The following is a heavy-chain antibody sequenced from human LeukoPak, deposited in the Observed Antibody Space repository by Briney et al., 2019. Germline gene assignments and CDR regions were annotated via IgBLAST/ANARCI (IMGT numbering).Heavy chain of an antibody. D-gene: IGHD3-22*01. CDR2: IHPNSGGT. J-gene: IGHJ4*02. CDR1: GYTFTGYY. V-gene: IGHV1-2*02. Sequence: ASVKVSCKASGYTFTGYYMHWVRQAPGQGLEWMGWIHPNSGGTKYAQRFQGRVTVTRDTSISTVYMELSRLRSDDTAVYYCARWGKYYYDSSGYYYWGQGTLVSVST. CDR3: ARWGKYYYDSSGYYY.